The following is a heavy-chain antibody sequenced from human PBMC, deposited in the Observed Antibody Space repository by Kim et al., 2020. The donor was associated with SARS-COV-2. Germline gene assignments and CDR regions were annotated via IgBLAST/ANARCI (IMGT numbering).Heavy chain of an antibody. J-gene: IGHJ4*02. D-gene: IGHD6-19*01. V-gene: IGHV3-23*01. Sequence: YYADSVKGRFTISRDNAKNTLYLQMNSLRAEDTAVYYCAKDWGSGWYDYWGQGTLVTVSS. CDR3: AKDWGSGWYDY.